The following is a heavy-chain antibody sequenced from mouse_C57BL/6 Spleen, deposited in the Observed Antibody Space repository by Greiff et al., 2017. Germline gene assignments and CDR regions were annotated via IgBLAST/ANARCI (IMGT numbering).Heavy chain of an antibody. D-gene: IGHD2-5*01. CDR1: GFTFSDYG. J-gene: IGHJ4*01. Sequence: EVKLVESGGGLVKPGGSLKLSCAASGFTFSDYGMHWVRQAPEKGLEWVAYISSGSSTIYYADTVKGRFTISRDNAKNTLFLQMTSLRSEDTAMYYCARVYYSNFFYAMDYWGKGTSVTVSS. CDR3: ARVYYSNFFYAMDY. V-gene: IGHV5-17*01. CDR2: ISSGSSTI.